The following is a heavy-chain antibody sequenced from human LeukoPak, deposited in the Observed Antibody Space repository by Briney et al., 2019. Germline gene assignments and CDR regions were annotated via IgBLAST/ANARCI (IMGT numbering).Heavy chain of an antibody. CDR2: ISSSSSYI. CDR3: ARVADTALANDY. V-gene: IGHV3-21*01. J-gene: IGHJ4*02. D-gene: IGHD5-18*01. Sequence: PGGSLRLSCAASGFTFSDYSVNWVRQAPGKGLEWVSSISSSSSYIYYADSVKGRFTISRDNAKNSLYLQMNSLRAEDTAMYCCARVADTALANDYWGQGTLVTVSS. CDR1: GFTFSDYS.